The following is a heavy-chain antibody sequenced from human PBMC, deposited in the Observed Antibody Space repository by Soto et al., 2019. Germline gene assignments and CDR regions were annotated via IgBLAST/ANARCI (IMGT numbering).Heavy chain of an antibody. CDR2: IYSGGYT. CDR3: AREAIIVIAAPEYYFDY. V-gene: IGHV3-66*01. D-gene: IGHD3-22*01. Sequence: EVQLVESGGDLVQRGGSLRLSCAASGFDVSNTDMSWVRQAPGKGLEWVSVIYSGGYTNYADSVKGRFIVSRDSPKNTLYLQMDSLRAEDTAVYYCAREAIIVIAAPEYYFDYWGQGTLVTSPQ. J-gene: IGHJ4*02. CDR1: GFDVSNTD.